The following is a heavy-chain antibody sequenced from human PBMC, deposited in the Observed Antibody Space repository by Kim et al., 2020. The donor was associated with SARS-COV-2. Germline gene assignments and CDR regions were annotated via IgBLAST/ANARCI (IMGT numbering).Heavy chain of an antibody. Sequence: SETLSLTCAVYGGSFSGYYWSWIRQPPGKGLEWIGEINHSGSTNYNPSLKSRVTISVDTSKNQFSLKLSSVTAADTAVYYCARGRFDILTGYYRPGFDYWGQGTLVTVSS. CDR3: ARGRFDILTGYYRPGFDY. J-gene: IGHJ4*02. CDR2: INHSGST. V-gene: IGHV4-34*01. D-gene: IGHD3-9*01. CDR1: GGSFSGYY.